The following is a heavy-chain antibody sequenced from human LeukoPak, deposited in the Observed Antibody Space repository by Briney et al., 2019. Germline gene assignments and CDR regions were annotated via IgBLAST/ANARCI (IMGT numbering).Heavy chain of an antibody. D-gene: IGHD3-22*01. CDR3: ARNPLNYYDSSGPHDY. CDR1: GGSISSGSYY. J-gene: IGHJ4*02. V-gene: IGHV4-61*02. Sequence: SETLSLTCTVSGGSISSGSYYWSWIRQAAGKGLEWIWRIYTSGSTNYTPSLKSRVTISVDTSKNQFSLKLSSVTAADTAVHYCARNPLNYYDSSGPHDYWGQGTLVTVSS. CDR2: IYTSGST.